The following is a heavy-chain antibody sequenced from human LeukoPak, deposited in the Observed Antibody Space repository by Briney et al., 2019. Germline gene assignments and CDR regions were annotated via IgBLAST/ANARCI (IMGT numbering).Heavy chain of an antibody. CDR3: ARVFAVPAAIGQACAFDI. J-gene: IGHJ3*02. CDR2: IYHSGST. D-gene: IGHD2-2*01. CDR1: GYSISSGYY. V-gene: IGHV4-38-2*02. Sequence: SETLSLTCTVSGYSISSGYYWGWIRQPPGKGLEWIGSIYHSGSTYYNPSLKSRVTISVDTSKNQFSLKLSSVTAADTAVYYCARVFAVPAAIGQACAFDIWGQGTMVTVSS.